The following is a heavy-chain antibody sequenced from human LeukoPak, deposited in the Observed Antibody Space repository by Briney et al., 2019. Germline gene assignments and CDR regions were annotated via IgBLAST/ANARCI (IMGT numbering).Heavy chain of an antibody. CDR3: ARENHDSSRVRWFDP. J-gene: IGHJ5*02. V-gene: IGHV4-4*07. Sequence: PSETLSLACTVSGASISSYYWSWIRQPAGKGLEWIGRMYISGSTNYNPSLKSRVTMSVDTSKNQCSLKLSSVTAADTAVYYCARENHDSSRVRWFDPWGQGTLVTVSS. CDR2: MYISGST. CDR1: GASISSYY. D-gene: IGHD3-22*01.